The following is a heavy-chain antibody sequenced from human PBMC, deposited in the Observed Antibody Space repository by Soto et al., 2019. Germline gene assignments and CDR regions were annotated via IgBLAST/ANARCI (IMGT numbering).Heavy chain of an antibody. CDR2: VYYSGTT. CDR1: GGSVSNKTYY. V-gene: IGHV4-61*01. J-gene: IGHJ4*02. Sequence: PSETLSLTCSVSGGSVSNKTYYWSWIRQPPGKRLEWIGYVYYSGTTNYNPSLKSRVTISVDLSKNQFSLRLSSVTTADTAVYYCARDRSLFTFDFWGQGTLVTVSS. CDR3: ARDRSLFTFDF.